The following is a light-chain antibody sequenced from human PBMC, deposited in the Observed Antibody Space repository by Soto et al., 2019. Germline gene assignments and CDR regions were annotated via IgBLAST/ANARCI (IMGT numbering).Light chain of an antibody. CDR3: CSYAGISIYA. V-gene: IGLV2-23*02. CDR1: SSDVGTYNL. CDR2: EVT. Sequence: QSALTQPASVSGSPGQSLTISCTGTSSDVGTYNLVSWYQQHPGKAPKLLIYEVTARPSGVSNRFSGSKSGNTASLTISGLQAEDEADYYCCSYAGISIYAFGTGTKVTVL. J-gene: IGLJ1*01.